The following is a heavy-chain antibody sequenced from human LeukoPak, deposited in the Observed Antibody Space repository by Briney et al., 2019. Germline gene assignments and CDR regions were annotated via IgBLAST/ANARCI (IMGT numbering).Heavy chain of an antibody. V-gene: IGHV3-21*01. CDR1: GFTFSTYS. J-gene: IGHJ4*02. CDR2: ISSSSSYI. Sequence: GGSLRLSCAASGFTFSTYSMNWVRQVPGKGLEWVSSISSSSSYIFYADSVQGRFTISRDNAKNSLYLQMNSLRAADTAVYYCARDLGIRVAGPFFDYWGQGTLVTVSS. D-gene: IGHD6-19*01. CDR3: ARDLGIRVAGPFFDY.